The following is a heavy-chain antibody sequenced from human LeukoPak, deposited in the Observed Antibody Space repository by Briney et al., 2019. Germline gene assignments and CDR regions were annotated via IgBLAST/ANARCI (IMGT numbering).Heavy chain of an antibody. CDR3: ARDFYGDSYDAFDI. J-gene: IGHJ3*02. D-gene: IGHD4-17*01. CDR1: GGTVSSYA. Sequence: GASVKVSCKASGGTVSSYAISWVRQAPGQGLEWMGGIIPIFGTANYAQKFQGRVTITADESTSTAYMELSSLRSEDTAVYYCARDFYGDSYDAFDIWGQGTMVTVSS. CDR2: IIPIFGTA. V-gene: IGHV1-69*13.